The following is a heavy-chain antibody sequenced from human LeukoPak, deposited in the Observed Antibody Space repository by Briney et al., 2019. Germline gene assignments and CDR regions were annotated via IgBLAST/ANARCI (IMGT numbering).Heavy chain of an antibody. V-gene: IGHV3-15*01. J-gene: IGHJ4*02. CDR3: TTVQYYYAAGSYYGGIFDY. Sequence: PGGSLRLSCAASGFTFSKAWMIWVRQAPGKGLEWVGRIKSKTDGGTTDYAAPVKGRFTISRDDSKNTLYLQMNSLKTEDTAVYYCTTVQYYYAAGSYYGGIFDYWGQGTLATVSS. D-gene: IGHD3-10*01. CDR2: IKSKTDGGTT. CDR1: GFTFSKAW.